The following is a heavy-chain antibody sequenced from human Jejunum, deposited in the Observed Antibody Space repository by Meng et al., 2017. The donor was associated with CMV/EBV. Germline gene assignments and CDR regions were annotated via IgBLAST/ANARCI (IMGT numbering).Heavy chain of an antibody. CDR1: FHSFS. V-gene: IGHV3-23*05. CDR2: IYANGCDT. D-gene: IGHD1-1*01. Sequence: FHSFSLSWVRLTSVSGLEGVSTIYANGCDTYYSYSVVGRFAVSRYNSKYMLYLQMNSLQVEFSAIYYCSKYVVGVVPFPIRHNDFDPWGPGTLVTVSS. J-gene: IGHJ5*02. CDR3: SKYVVGVVPFPIRHNDFDP.